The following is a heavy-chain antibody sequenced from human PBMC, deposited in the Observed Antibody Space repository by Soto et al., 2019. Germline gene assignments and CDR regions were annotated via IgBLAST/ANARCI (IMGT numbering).Heavy chain of an antibody. CDR1: EYNFSTYW. Sequence: HGESLKISCKGSEYNFSTYWIAWVRQMPGKGLEWMGIIYPGDSDTTYSPSFEGQVTISADRSISAAYLQWSSLKASDTATYFCARSVGATADYNYYGLDVWGQGTTVTVSS. V-gene: IGHV5-51*01. CDR2: IYPGDSDT. CDR3: ARSVGATADYNYYGLDV. J-gene: IGHJ6*02. D-gene: IGHD1-26*01.